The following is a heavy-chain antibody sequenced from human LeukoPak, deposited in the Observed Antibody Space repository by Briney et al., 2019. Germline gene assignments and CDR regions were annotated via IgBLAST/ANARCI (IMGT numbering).Heavy chain of an antibody. CDR2: IQTSGTT. D-gene: IGHD3-10*01. CDR1: GDSISGYY. V-gene: IGHV4-4*07. Sequence: PSETLSLTCTVSGDSISGYYWSWIRQPAGEGLEWTGRIQTSGTTNYNPSLRSRITVSVDTSRNQISLKLTFVTAADTAVYYCTRDLGGGWFDPWGQGAPVTVSS. J-gene: IGHJ5*02. CDR3: TRDLGGGWFDP.